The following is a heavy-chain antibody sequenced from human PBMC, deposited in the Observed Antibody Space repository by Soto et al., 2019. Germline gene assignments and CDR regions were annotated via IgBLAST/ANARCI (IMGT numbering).Heavy chain of an antibody. CDR3: ARVAVEMATIHVFDY. V-gene: IGHV3-30-3*01. CDR1: GFTFSSYA. Sequence: QVQLVESGGGVVQPGRSLRLSCAASGFTFSSYAMHWVRQAPGKGLEWVAVISYDGSNKYYADSVKGRFTISRDNSKNTLYRQMNSLSAEDTAVYYCARVAVEMATIHVFDYWGQGTLVTVSS. D-gene: IGHD5-12*01. CDR2: ISYDGSNK. J-gene: IGHJ4*02.